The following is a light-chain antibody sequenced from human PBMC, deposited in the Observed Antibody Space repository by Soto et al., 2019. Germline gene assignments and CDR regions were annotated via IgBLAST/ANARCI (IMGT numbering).Light chain of an antibody. V-gene: IGKV3-20*01. J-gene: IGKJ2*01. CDR2: GAS. Sequence: EIVLTQSPGTLSLSPGERATLSCRASQSVSSSYLAWYQQKPGQAPRLLIYGASSRATGIPDRFSGSASGTDVTLTLSRLEPEAFAVYYCQQYGSSPLYTFGQGTKLEIK. CDR3: QQYGSSPLYT. CDR1: QSVSSSY.